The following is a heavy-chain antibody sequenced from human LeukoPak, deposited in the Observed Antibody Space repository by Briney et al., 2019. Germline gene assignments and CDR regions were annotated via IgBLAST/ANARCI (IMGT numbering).Heavy chain of an antibody. D-gene: IGHD2-2*02. V-gene: IGHV3-23*01. CDR3: ILDCSSTSCCTSY. Sequence: GGSLRLSCAASGFTFSSYAMSWVRQAPGKGLEWVSAISGSGGSTYYADSVKGRFTISRDNSKNTLYLQMNSLRAEDTAVYYCILDCSSTSCCTSYWGQGTLVTVSS. CDR1: GFTFSSYA. J-gene: IGHJ4*02. CDR2: ISGSGGST.